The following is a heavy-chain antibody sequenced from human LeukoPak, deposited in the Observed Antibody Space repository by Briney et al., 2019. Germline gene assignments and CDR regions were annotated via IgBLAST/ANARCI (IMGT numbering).Heavy chain of an antibody. CDR2: ISSSSSYI. V-gene: IGHV3-21*01. D-gene: IGHD2-2*01. CDR1: GFTFSSYS. CDR3: ARVVLGYCSSTSCKTFDP. J-gene: IGHJ5*02. Sequence: KPGGSLRLSCAASGFTFSSYSMNWVRQAPGKGLEWVSSISSSSSYIYYADSVKGRFTISRDNAKNSLYLQMNSLRAEDTAVYYCARVVLGYCSSTSCKTFDPWGQGTLVTVSS.